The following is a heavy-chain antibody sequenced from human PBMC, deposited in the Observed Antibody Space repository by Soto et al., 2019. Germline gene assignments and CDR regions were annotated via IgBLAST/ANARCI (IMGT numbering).Heavy chain of an antibody. V-gene: IGHV5-51*01. J-gene: IGHJ4*02. CDR2: IYPGDSDT. D-gene: IGHD2-8*02. Sequence: PGESLMIYWQCSGYSFTSYWIVWVRQMPGKGLEWIGIIYPGDSDTRYSTSFQGQVTISADKSISTAYLQWSSLKASDTAMYYCAITPGGGLYCIDYWGQGTLVTVSS. CDR3: AITPGGGLYCIDY. CDR1: GYSFTSYW.